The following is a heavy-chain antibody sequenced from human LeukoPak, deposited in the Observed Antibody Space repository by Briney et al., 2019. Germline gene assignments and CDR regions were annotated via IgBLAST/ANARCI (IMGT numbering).Heavy chain of an antibody. Sequence: SETLSLTCTVSGGSISSYYWSWIRQPPGKGLEWIGYIYYSGSTNYNPSLKSRVTISVDTSKNQFSLKLSSVAAADTAVYYCARSPIVVVPAAKAYYYYGMDVWGQGTTVSVSS. J-gene: IGHJ6*02. CDR3: ARSPIVVVPAAKAYYYYGMDV. D-gene: IGHD2-2*01. CDR1: GGSISSYY. CDR2: IYYSGST. V-gene: IGHV4-59*01.